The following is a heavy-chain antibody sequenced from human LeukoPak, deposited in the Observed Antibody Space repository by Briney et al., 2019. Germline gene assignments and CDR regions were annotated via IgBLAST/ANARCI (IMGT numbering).Heavy chain of an antibody. CDR2: ISGGNGAT. J-gene: IGHJ4*02. CDR3: AKSYYYGSGSPSLDY. Sequence: GGSLRLSCAASEFTFSNYAMSWVRQAPGKGLEWVSGISGGNGATYYADSVKGRFTISTDNSKNTLYLQMNSLRVEDTAVYYCAKSYYYGSGSPSLDYWGQGTLVTVSS. V-gene: IGHV3-23*01. CDR1: EFTFSNYA. D-gene: IGHD3-10*01.